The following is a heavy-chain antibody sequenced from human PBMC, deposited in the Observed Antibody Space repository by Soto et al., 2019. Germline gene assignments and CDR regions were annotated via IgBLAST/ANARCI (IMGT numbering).Heavy chain of an antibody. Sequence: SETLYLTCTVSGGSISSGNYYWSWIRQPPGKGLEWIGYIYYSGTTYYNPSLKSRVTMSVDTSKNQFSLKLSSVTAADTAVYYCARDVGYYYESSGYNWFDPWGQGTLVTVSS. CDR2: IYYSGTT. D-gene: IGHD3-22*01. CDR3: ARDVGYYYESSGYNWFDP. J-gene: IGHJ5*02. V-gene: IGHV4-30-4*01. CDR1: GGSISSGNYY.